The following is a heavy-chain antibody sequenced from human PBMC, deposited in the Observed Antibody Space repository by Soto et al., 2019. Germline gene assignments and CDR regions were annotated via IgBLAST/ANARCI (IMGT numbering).Heavy chain of an antibody. J-gene: IGHJ4*02. CDR3: ARGMGAFDAF. Sequence: GGSLRLSCVASGFTLSSYWMHWVRQTPGKGLEWVANINQDGTQKHYVDSVKGRFTISRDNARRSLYLQMNSLRAEDTAVYFCARGMGAFDAFWAQGTLVTVSS. CDR1: GFTLSSYW. V-gene: IGHV3-7*04. CDR2: INQDGTQK. D-gene: IGHD1-26*01.